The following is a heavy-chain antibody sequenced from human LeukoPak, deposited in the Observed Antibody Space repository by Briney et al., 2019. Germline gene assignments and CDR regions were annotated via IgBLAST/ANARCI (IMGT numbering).Heavy chain of an antibody. CDR2: IYYSGST. J-gene: IGHJ4*02. D-gene: IGHD4-23*01. CDR1: GGSISSYY. CDR3: ASTVEPLYFDY. V-gene: IGHV4-59*01. Sequence: KPSETLSLTCTVSGGSISSYYWSWIRQPPGKGLEWIEYIYYSGSTNYNPSLKSRVTISVDTSKNQFSLKLSSVTAADTAVYYCASTVEPLYFDYWGQGTLVTVSS.